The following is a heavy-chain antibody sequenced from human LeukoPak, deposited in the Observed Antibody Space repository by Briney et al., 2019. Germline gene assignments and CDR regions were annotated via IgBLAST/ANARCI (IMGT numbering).Heavy chain of an antibody. CDR3: ARDWGSSWSTYSDY. D-gene: IGHD6-13*01. Sequence: ASVKVSCKASGYTFTSYGISWVRQAPGQGLEWMGWISAYNGNTNYAQKLQGRVTMTTDTSTSTAYMELRSLRSDDTAMYYCARDWGSSWSTYSDYWGQGTLVTVSS. J-gene: IGHJ4*02. V-gene: IGHV1-18*04. CDR2: ISAYNGNT. CDR1: GYTFTSYG.